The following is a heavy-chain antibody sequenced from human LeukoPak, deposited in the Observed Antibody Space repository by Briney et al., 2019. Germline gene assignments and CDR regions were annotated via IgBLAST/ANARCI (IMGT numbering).Heavy chain of an antibody. Sequence: SVKVSCKASGGTFSSYAISWVRQAPGQGLEWMGRIIPILGIANYAQKFQGRVTITADKSTSTAYMELSSLRSEDTAVYYCARSFRIAAAGSDYWGQGTLATVSS. D-gene: IGHD6-13*01. CDR1: GGTFSSYA. CDR2: IIPILGIA. V-gene: IGHV1-69*04. J-gene: IGHJ4*02. CDR3: ARSFRIAAAGSDY.